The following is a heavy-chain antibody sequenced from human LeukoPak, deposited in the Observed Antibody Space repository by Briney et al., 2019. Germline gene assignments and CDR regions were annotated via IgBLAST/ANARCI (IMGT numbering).Heavy chain of an antibody. J-gene: IGHJ4*02. Sequence: GGSLRLSCAASGFTFNEYTMHWVRQAPGKGLERVSLITHDGGAAFYADSVKGRFTISRDNSKNTLYLQMNSLRAEDTAVYYCAKDQLYYYDSSGYQRYFDYWGQGTLVTVSS. D-gene: IGHD3-22*01. CDR3: AKDQLYYYDSSGYQRYFDY. V-gene: IGHV3-23*03. CDR2: ITHDGGAA. CDR1: GFTFNEYT.